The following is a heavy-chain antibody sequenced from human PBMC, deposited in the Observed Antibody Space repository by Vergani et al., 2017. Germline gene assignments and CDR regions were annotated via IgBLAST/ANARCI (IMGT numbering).Heavy chain of an antibody. V-gene: IGHV1-69*12. CDR1: GGTFSSYA. D-gene: IGHD3-22*01. CDR2: IIPIFATA. Sequence: QVQLVQSGAEVKKPGSSVKVSCKASGGTFSSYAISWVRQAPGQGLEWMGGIIPIFATANYAQKFQGRVTITADESTSTAYMELSSLRSEDTAVYYCARVTYDSSGYNHGPAEYFQHWGQGTLVTVSS. J-gene: IGHJ1*01. CDR3: ARVTYDSSGYNHGPAEYFQH.